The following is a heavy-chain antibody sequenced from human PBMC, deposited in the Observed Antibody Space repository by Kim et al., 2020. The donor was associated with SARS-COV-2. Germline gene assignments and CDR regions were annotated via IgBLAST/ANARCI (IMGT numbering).Heavy chain of an antibody. J-gene: IGHJ5*02. CDR3: ARITMVRGRNWFDP. CDR1: GYTFTSYD. Sequence: ASVKVSCKASGYTFTSYDINWVRQATGQGLEWMGWMNPNSGNTGYAQKFQGRVNMTRNTSISTAYMELSSLRSEDTAVYYCARITMVRGRNWFDPWGQGTLVTVSS. V-gene: IGHV1-8*01. CDR2: MNPNSGNT. D-gene: IGHD3-10*01.